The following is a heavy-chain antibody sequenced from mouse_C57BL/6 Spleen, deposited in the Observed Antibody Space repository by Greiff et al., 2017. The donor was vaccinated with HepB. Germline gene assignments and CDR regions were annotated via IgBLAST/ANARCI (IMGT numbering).Heavy chain of an antibody. CDR3: ASPLLLRSYYAMDY. CDR2: IDPNSGGT. Sequence: QVQLQQPGAELVKPGASVKLSCKASGYTFTSYWMHWVKQRPGRGLEWIGRIDPNSGGTKYNEKFKSKATLTVDKPSSTAYMQLSSLTSEDSAVYYCASPLLLRSYYAMDYWGQRTSVTVSS. J-gene: IGHJ4*01. D-gene: IGHD1-1*01. V-gene: IGHV1-72*01. CDR1: GYTFTSYW.